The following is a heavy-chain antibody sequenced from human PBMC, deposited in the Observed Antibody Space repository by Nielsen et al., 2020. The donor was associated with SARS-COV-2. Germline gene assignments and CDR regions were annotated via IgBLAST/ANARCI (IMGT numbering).Heavy chain of an antibody. CDR2: IDPSDSYT. CDR1: GYSFTSYW. J-gene: IGHJ4*02. Sequence: KVSCKGSGYSFTSYWISWVRQMPGKGLEWMGRIDPSDSYTNYSPSFQGHVTISADKSISTAYLQWSSLKASDTAMYYCARLEGLYFDYWGQGTLVTVSS. V-gene: IGHV5-10-1*01. CDR3: ARLEGLYFDY.